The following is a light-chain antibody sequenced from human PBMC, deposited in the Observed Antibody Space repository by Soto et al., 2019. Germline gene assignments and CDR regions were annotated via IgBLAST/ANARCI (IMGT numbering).Light chain of an antibody. J-gene: IGKJ1*01. Sequence: DIQMAQSPSTLPASVGDRVTITCRASQSISNWLAWYQQKPGKAPKLLIYAASSLQSGVPSRFSGSGSGTDFTLTISSLQPDDFATYYCQQYNTYSWTFGQGTKVDIK. CDR1: QSISNW. V-gene: IGKV1-5*01. CDR2: AAS. CDR3: QQYNTYSWT.